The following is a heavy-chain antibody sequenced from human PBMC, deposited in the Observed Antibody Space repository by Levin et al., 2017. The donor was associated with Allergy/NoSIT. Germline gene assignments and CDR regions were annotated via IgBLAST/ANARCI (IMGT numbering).Heavy chain of an antibody. D-gene: IGHD2-2*01. CDR3: AKARLPTTSYFDS. Sequence: EASVKVSCAASGFSFSTYPMSWVRQAPGKGLEWVSAVDSPDVTHYADSVEGRFTISRDNSRNTLYLQMSSLRVEDTATYYCAKARLPTTSYFDSWGQGTLVTVSS. CDR2: VDSPDVT. CDR1: GFSFSTYP. J-gene: IGHJ5*01. V-gene: IGHV3-23*01.